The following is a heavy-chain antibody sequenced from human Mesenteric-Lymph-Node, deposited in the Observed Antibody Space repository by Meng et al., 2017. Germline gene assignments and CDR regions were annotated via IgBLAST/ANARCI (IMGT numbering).Heavy chain of an antibody. CDR1: GGSISSSRYY. CDR3: ARHHHSPTFDY. D-gene: IGHD1-14*01. CDR2: VVYSGTT. Sequence: LTRPGSGPGLVKPSETLSLTCTVPGGSISSSRYYWAWLRQPPGEGLEWIGSVVYSGTTYYTSSLKSRVSISVDTSKNQFSLKLSSVTAADTAVYYCARHHHSPTFDYWGQGTLVTVSS. J-gene: IGHJ4*02. V-gene: IGHV4-39*01.